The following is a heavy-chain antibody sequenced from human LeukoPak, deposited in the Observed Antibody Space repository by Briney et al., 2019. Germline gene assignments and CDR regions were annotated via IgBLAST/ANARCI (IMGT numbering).Heavy chain of an antibody. J-gene: IGHJ4*02. CDR1: GGSISSYY. V-gene: IGHV4-4*07. CDR3: ARVGPVAGTGFDY. D-gene: IGHD6-19*01. CDR2: IYTSGST. Sequence: SETLSLTCTVSGGSISSYYWGWIRQPAGKGLEWIGRIYTSGSTNYNPSLKSRVTMSVDTSKNQFSLKLSSVTAADTAVYYCARVGPVAGTGFDYWGQGTLVTVSS.